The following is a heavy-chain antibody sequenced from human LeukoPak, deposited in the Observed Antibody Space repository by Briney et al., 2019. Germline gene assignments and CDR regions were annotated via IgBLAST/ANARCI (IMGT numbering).Heavy chain of an antibody. V-gene: IGHV3-33*01. D-gene: IGHD3-9*01. J-gene: IGHJ3*02. Sequence: GGSLRLSCAASGFTFSSYGMHWVRQAPGKGLEWVAVIWYDGSNKYYADSVKGQFTISRDNSKNTLYLQMNSLRAEDTAVYYCARAGGRSGYGAFDIWGQGTMVTVSS. CDR3: ARAGGRSGYGAFDI. CDR1: GFTFSSYG. CDR2: IWYDGSNK.